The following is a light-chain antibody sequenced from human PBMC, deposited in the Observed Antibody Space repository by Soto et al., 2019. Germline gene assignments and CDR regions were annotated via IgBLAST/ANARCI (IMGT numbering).Light chain of an antibody. CDR1: QSVSSY. CDR2: GAS. J-gene: IGKJ1*01. V-gene: IGKV3-15*01. CDR3: QQNNGWPPWA. Sequence: EMVLTQSPATLSLSTGELANLXXRASQSVSSYLAWYQQRPGQATRLXXYGASTRATGIPDRFSGSGSGTEVTLTINGLPSDDVAVAYCQQNNGWPPWAFGQVTKVDIK.